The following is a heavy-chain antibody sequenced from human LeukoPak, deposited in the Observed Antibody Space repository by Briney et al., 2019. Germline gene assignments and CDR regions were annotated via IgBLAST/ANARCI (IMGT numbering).Heavy chain of an antibody. D-gene: IGHD3-22*01. CDR2: IIPIFGTA. CDR1: GGTFSSYA. J-gene: IGHJ3*02. Sequence: SVKVSCKASGGTFSSYAISWVRQAPGQGLEWMGGIIPIFGTANYAQKFQGRVTITADESTSTAYMELSSLRSEDTAVYYCAGEDNSSGYRPFDIWGQGTMVTVPS. CDR3: AGEDNSSGYRPFDI. V-gene: IGHV1-69*13.